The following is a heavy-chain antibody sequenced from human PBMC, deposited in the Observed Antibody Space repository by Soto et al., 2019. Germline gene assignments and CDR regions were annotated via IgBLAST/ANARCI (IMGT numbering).Heavy chain of an antibody. Sequence: QVQLVQSGAEVKKPGSSVKVSCKASGGTFSSYAISWVRQAPGQGLEWMGGIIPIFGTAGYAQKFQGRVTITADESTSTGNMELSSLRSEDTAVYYCARHYDSSGYYYRGLDYWGQGTLVTVSS. CDR1: GGTFSSYA. V-gene: IGHV1-69*12. J-gene: IGHJ4*02. CDR2: IIPIFGTA. CDR3: ARHYDSSGYYYRGLDY. D-gene: IGHD3-22*01.